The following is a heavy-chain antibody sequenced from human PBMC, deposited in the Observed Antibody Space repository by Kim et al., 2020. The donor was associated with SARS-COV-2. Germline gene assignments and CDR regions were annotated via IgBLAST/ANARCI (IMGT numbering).Heavy chain of an antibody. CDR1: GFTFSSYS. CDR2: ISSSSSTI. CDR3: ARDHLYCGGDCYSDY. D-gene: IGHD2-21*02. J-gene: IGHJ4*02. Sequence: GGSLRLSCAASGFTFSSYSMNWVRQAPGKGLEWVSYISSSSSTIYYADSVKGRFTISRDNAKNSLYLQMNSLRDEDTAVYYCARDHLYCGGDCYSDYWGQGTLVTVSS. V-gene: IGHV3-48*02.